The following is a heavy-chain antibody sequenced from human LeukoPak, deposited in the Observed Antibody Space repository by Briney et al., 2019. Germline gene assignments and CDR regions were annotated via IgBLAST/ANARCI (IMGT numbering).Heavy chain of an antibody. V-gene: IGHV3-11*04. J-gene: IGHJ4*02. D-gene: IGHD6-13*01. Sequence: GGSLRLSCTVSGFTFSDYYMSWVRQAPGKGLEWVSYISSSGSMLHYADSVEGRFTISRDNAKDSLYLQMSSLRVEDTAVYYCTRRPYSSSWYYFDYWGQGTLVTVSS. CDR3: TRRPYSSSWYYFDY. CDR2: ISSSGSML. CDR1: GFTFSDYY.